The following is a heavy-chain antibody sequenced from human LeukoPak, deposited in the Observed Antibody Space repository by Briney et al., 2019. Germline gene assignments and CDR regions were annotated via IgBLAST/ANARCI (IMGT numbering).Heavy chain of an antibody. D-gene: IGHD3-10*01. CDR2: FCESEGGT. Sequence: GVSLRLSCVVSVITHSNYGMNGVRHAPGGAVEGVSFFCESEGGTNYADSVWGRFTISRDNSMKTVYLQMNSLRAEDTVVYFCAKRGIVIRGFLVMGFHKEAYYFDNWGQGVLVTVSS. J-gene: IGHJ4*02. V-gene: IGHV3-23*01. CDR1: VITHSNYG. CDR3: AKRGIVIRGFLVMGFHKEAYYFDN.